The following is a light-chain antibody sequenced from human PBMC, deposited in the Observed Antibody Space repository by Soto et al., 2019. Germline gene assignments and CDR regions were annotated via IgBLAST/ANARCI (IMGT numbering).Light chain of an antibody. CDR1: QSISSW. J-gene: IGKJ1*01. CDR3: QQYNDNWT. V-gene: IGKV1-5*03. Sequence: DIQMTQSPSTLSASVGDRVTITCRASQSISSWLAWYQQKPGKAPNLLIYKASTLQSGVPSRFSGSGSGTEFTLAISSLQPDDSATYDCQQYNDNWTFGQGTKVEIK. CDR2: KAS.